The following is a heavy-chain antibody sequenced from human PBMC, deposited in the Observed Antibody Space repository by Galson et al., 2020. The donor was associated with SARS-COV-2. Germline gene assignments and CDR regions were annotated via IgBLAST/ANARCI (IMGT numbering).Heavy chain of an antibody. D-gene: IGHD3-10*01. CDR2: ISAYNDNT. CDR1: GYTFTSYG. Sequence: ASVKVSCKASGYTFTSYGISWVRQAPGQRLEWMGWISAYNDNTKYAQNLQGRVTMTTDTSTATAYMELRSLRSDDTAVFYCARTDTIEYYYGSGTEPLVDYWGQGTLVTVFS. CDR3: ARTDTIEYYYGSGTEPLVDY. J-gene: IGHJ4*02. V-gene: IGHV1-18*01.